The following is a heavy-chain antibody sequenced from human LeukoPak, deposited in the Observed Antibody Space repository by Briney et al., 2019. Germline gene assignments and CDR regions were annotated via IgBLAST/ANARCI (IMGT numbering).Heavy chain of an antibody. CDR1: GFTSSSYS. V-gene: IGHV3-21*01. CDR3: ARYLNYYGSGRYSYFDY. J-gene: IGHJ4*02. Sequence: PGGSLRLSCAASGFTSSSYSMNWVRQAPGKGLEWVSSISSSTSYIYYADSVKGRFTISRDNARTSLYLQMNSLRAEDTAVYYCARYLNYYGSGRYSYFDYWGQGTLVTVSS. D-gene: IGHD3-10*01. CDR2: ISSSTSYI.